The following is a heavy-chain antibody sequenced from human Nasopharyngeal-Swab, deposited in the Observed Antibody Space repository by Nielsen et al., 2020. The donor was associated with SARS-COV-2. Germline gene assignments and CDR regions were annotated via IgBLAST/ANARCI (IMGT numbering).Heavy chain of an antibody. V-gene: IGHV3-13*01. Sequence: GESLKISCAASGFTFSSYDMHWVRQATGKSLEWVSAIGTAGDTYYPGSVKGRFTISRENAKNSLYLQMNSLRAEDTAVYYCARVSAYYDSSGHYDAFDIWGQGTMVTVSS. D-gene: IGHD3-22*01. CDR1: GFTFSSYD. CDR2: IGTAGDT. J-gene: IGHJ3*02. CDR3: ARVSAYYDSSGHYDAFDI.